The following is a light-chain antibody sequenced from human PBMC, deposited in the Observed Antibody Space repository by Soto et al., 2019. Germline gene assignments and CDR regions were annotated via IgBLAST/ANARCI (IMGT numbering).Light chain of an antibody. Sequence: QSALTQPASVSGSSGQSITISCTGTSSDVGGYNYVSWYQQHPGKAPKVMIYEVSNRPSGVSNRFSGSKSGNTASLTISGLQAEDEADYYCNSYTSSSTRVFGGGTKVTVL. J-gene: IGLJ3*02. V-gene: IGLV2-14*01. CDR1: SSDVGGYNY. CDR2: EVS. CDR3: NSYTSSSTRV.